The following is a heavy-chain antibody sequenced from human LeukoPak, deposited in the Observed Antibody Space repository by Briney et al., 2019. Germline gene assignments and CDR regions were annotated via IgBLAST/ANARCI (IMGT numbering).Heavy chain of an antibody. CDR2: IYSGGST. CDR3: ARVAVAFGAGTEYFQH. V-gene: IGHV3-66*01. Sequence: AGGSLRLSCAASGFTVSSNYMSWVRQAPGKGLEWVSVIYSGGSTYYADSVKGRFTISRDNSKNTLYLQMNSLRAEDTAVYYCARVAVAFGAGTEYFQHWGQGTLVTVSS. D-gene: IGHD6-13*01. CDR1: GFTVSSNY. J-gene: IGHJ1*01.